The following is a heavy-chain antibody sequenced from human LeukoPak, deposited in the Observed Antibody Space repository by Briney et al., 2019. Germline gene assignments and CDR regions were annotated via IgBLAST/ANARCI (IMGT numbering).Heavy chain of an antibody. Sequence: GGSLRLSCVVSGFTFSEYWMTWVRQAPGKGLEWVANIKEDGGQKHYVDSVKGRFTIFRDNARNTLYLQMDSLRAEDTAVYYCARGGDKNVMGGQGTLVTVSS. CDR2: IKEDGGQK. J-gene: IGHJ4*02. D-gene: IGHD3-10*01. CDR1: GFTFSEYW. V-gene: IGHV3-7*03. CDR3: ARGGDKNVM.